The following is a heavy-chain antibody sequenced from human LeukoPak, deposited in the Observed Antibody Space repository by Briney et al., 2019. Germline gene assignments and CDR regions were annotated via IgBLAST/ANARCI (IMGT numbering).Heavy chain of an antibody. V-gene: IGHV1-2*02. Sequence: GASVKVSCKASGYTFTGYYMHWVRQAPGQGLEWMGWISPNGDATSYAQKFQGRVTMTRNTSISTAHMELSRLRSDDTAVYFCARREPFDYWGQGTLVTVSS. CDR3: ARREPFDY. J-gene: IGHJ4*02. CDR2: ISPNGDAT. D-gene: IGHD1-14*01. CDR1: GYTFTGYY.